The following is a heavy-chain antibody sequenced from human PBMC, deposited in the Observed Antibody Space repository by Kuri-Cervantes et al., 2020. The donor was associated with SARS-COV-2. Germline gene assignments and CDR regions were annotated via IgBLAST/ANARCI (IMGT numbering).Heavy chain of an antibody. Sequence: SETLSLTCAVYGGSFSDYYWSWVRQPPGKGLEWIGEINHSGNTNYDPSLKSRVTISIDTSKNQFSLKLSSVTAADTAVYYCARGSSSWPKHSFDYWGQGTLVTVSS. CDR3: ARGSSSWPKHSFDY. CDR1: GGSFSDYY. V-gene: IGHV4-34*01. D-gene: IGHD6-13*01. J-gene: IGHJ4*02. CDR2: INHSGNT.